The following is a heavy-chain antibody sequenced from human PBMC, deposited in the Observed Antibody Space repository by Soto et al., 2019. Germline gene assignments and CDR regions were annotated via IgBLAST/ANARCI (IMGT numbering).Heavy chain of an antibody. J-gene: IGHJ5*02. Sequence: SVKVSCKASGGTFSSYAISWVRQAPGQGLEWMGGIIPIFGTANYAQKFQGRVTITADESTSTAYMELSSLRSEDTAVYYCARDPTQPYCSGASCDFSNWFDPWGQGTLVTVSS. D-gene: IGHD2-15*01. CDR3: ARDPTQPYCSGASCDFSNWFDP. CDR2: IIPIFGTA. V-gene: IGHV1-69*13. CDR1: GGTFSSYA.